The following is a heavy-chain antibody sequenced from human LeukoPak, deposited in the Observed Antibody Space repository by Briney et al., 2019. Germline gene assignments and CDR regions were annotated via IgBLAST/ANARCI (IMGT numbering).Heavy chain of an antibody. V-gene: IGHV4-59*01. CDR3: ASGRDTAMAGHYYYYMDV. CDR1: GGSISYFY. J-gene: IGHJ6*03. Sequence: SETLSLTCTVSGGSISYFYWSWIRQPPGKGLEWIGYIYYSGSTNYNPSLKSRVTISVDTSKNQFSLKLSSVTAADTAVYYCASGRDTAMAGHYYYYMDVWGKGTTVTVSS. CDR2: IYYSGST. D-gene: IGHD5-18*01.